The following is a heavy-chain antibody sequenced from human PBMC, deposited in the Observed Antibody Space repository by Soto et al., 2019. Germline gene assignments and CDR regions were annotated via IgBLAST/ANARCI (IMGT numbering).Heavy chain of an antibody. CDR3: AKPFDLGGLEDY. D-gene: IGHD1-1*01. CDR1: GFTFSDHG. CDR2: ISHDGNSK. J-gene: IGHJ4*02. V-gene: IGHV3-30*18. Sequence: QVQLVESGGGVIQPGTSLRLSCAVSGFTFSDHGMHWVRQAPGKGLEWVAVISHDGNSKYYGDSVKGRFTVSRDNSNNMAYLQMNSLRLEDKAMYYCAKPFDLGGLEDYWGQGTLVTVSS.